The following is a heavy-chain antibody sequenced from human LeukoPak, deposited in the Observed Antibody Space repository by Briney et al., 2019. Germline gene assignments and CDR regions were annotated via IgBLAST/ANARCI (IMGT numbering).Heavy chain of an antibody. D-gene: IGHD6-13*01. V-gene: IGHV4-4*07. J-gene: IGHJ6*03. CDR1: GGSISSYY. CDR3: ARISSSWYSYYYYYYYMDV. CDR2: IYTSGST. Sequence: SETLSLTCTVSGGSISSYYWSWIRQPAGKGLEWIGRIYTSGSTNYNPSLKSRVTMSVDTSKNQFSLKLSSVTAADTAVYYCARISSSWYSYYYYYYYMDVWGKGTTVTISS.